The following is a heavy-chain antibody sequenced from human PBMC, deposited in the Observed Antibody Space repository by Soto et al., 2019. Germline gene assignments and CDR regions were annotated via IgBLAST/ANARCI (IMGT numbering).Heavy chain of an antibody. J-gene: IGHJ6*03. CDR2: IYYSGST. CDR1: GGSISSYY. Sequence: SETLSLTCTVSGGSISSYYGSWIRQPPGKGLEWIGYIYYSGSTNYNPSLKSRVTISVDTSKNQFSLKLSSVTAADTAVYYCARADPYYYYMDVWGKGTTVTVSS. V-gene: IGHV4-59*01. CDR3: ARADPYYYYMDV.